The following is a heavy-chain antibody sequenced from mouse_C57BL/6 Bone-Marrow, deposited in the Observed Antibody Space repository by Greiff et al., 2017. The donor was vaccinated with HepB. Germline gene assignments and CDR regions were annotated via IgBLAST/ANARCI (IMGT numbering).Heavy chain of an antibody. J-gene: IGHJ4*01. Sequence: QVQLQQPGAELVRPGSSVKLSCKASGYTFTDYYINWVKQRPGQGLEWIARIYPGSGNTYYNEKFKGKATLTAEKSSSTAYMQLSSLTSEDSAVYFCAREAMDYWGQGTSGTVSS. CDR3: AREAMDY. CDR1: GYTFTDYY. V-gene: IGHV1-76*01. CDR2: IYPGSGNT.